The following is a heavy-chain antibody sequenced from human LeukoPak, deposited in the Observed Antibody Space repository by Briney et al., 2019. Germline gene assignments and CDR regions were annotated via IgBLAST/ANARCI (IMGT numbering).Heavy chain of an antibody. CDR3: ARHLSSSWYFDY. Sequence: SETLSLTCTVSGGSISSSSYYWGWIRQPPGKGLEWIGSIYYSGSTYYNPSLKSRVTISVDTSENQFSLKLSSVTAADTAVYYCARHLSSSWYFDYWGQGTLVTVSS. CDR1: GGSISSSSYY. V-gene: IGHV4-39*01. D-gene: IGHD6-13*01. CDR2: IYYSGST. J-gene: IGHJ4*02.